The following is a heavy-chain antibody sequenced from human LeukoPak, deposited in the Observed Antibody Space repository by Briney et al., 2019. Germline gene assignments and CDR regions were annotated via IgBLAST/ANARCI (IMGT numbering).Heavy chain of an antibody. CDR3: ARIGDYHIGWFDP. CDR2: IIPIFGTA. V-gene: IGHV1-69*05. Sequence: ASVKVSCKASGYTFTSYDINWVRQAPGQGLEWMGGIIPIFGTANYAQRFQGRVTITTDESTSTAYMELSSLRSEDTAVYYCARIGDYHIGWFDPWGQGTLVTVSS. D-gene: IGHD4-11*01. CDR1: GYTFTSYD. J-gene: IGHJ5*02.